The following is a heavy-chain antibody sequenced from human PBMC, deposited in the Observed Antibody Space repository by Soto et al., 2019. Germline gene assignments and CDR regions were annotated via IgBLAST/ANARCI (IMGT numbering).Heavy chain of an antibody. J-gene: IGHJ3*02. CDR1: GFTFSIYG. D-gene: IGHD1-26*01. V-gene: IGHV3-30*03. Sequence: QVQLVESGGGVVQPGRSLRLSCAASGFTFSIYGMHWVRHAPGKGLEWVAMISFDGSEKYYTDSVKGRFHISRDSSKNTMYLQMDSLSVEDTAVYYCARDRRLYYSDAFDIWGQGTTVTVSS. CDR3: ARDRRLYYSDAFDI. CDR2: ISFDGSEK.